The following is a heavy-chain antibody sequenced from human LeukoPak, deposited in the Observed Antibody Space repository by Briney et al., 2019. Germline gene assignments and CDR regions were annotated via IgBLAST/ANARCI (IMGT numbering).Heavy chain of an antibody. Sequence: PGGSLRLSCAASGFPFSSYGMHWVRQAPAKGLEGVAVIWYDGSNKYYADSVKGRFTISRDNSKNTLYLQMNSLRAEDTAVYYCAKDSEYCGGDCYSGAGHWGQGTLVTVSS. D-gene: IGHD2-21*02. CDR3: AKDSEYCGGDCYSGAGH. CDR2: IWYDGSNK. CDR1: GFPFSSYG. V-gene: IGHV3-33*06. J-gene: IGHJ4*02.